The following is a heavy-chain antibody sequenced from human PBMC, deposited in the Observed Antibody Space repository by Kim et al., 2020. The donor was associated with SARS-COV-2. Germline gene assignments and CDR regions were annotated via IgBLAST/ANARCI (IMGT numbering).Heavy chain of an antibody. CDR2: IKQDGSEK. D-gene: IGHD3-22*01. V-gene: IGHV3-7*03. CDR3: ARESVVVGYYGMDV. Sequence: GGSLRHSCAASGFTFSSYWMSWVRQAPGKGLEWVANIKQDGSEKYYVDSVKGRFTISRDNAKNSLYLQMNSLRAEDTAVYYCARESVVVGYYGMDVWGQGTTVTVSS. J-gene: IGHJ6*02. CDR1: GFTFSSYW.